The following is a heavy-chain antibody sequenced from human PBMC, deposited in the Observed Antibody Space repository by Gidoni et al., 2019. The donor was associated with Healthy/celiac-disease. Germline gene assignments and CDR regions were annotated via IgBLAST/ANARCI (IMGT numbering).Heavy chain of an antibody. D-gene: IGHD2-2*01. Sequence: EVQLVESGGGLVQPGRSLRLSCTASGFTFGDYAMSWVRQAPGKGLEWVGFIRSKAYGGTTEYAASVKGRFTISRDDSKSIAYLQMNSLKTEDTAVYYCTRGDSAVPAASYYYYGMDVWGQGTTVTVSS. V-gene: IGHV3-49*04. J-gene: IGHJ6*02. CDR1: GFTFGDYA. CDR2: IRSKAYGGTT. CDR3: TRGDSAVPAASYYYYGMDV.